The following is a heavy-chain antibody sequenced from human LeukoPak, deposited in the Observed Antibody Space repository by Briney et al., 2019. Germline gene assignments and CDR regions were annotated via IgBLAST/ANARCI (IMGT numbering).Heavy chain of an antibody. V-gene: IGHV4-39*02. Sequence: SETLSLTCTVSGGSISSRSYYWGWIRQPPGKGLEWIGSIYYSGSTYFNPSLKSRVTISVDTSKNQFSLKLSSVTAADTAVYYCAREPDYDILTGYYIGYFDYWGQGTLVTVSS. D-gene: IGHD3-9*01. CDR3: AREPDYDILTGYYIGYFDY. J-gene: IGHJ4*02. CDR1: GGSISSRSYY. CDR2: IYYSGST.